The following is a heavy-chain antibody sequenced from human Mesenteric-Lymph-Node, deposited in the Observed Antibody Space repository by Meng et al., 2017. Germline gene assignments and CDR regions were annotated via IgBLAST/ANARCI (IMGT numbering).Heavy chain of an antibody. CDR3: AGGGVVATMAV. J-gene: IGHJ6*02. CDR2: IYYSGST. V-gene: IGHV4-59*01. Sequence: ETLSLTCTVSGGSISSYYWSWIRQPPGKGLEWIGYIYYSGSTNYNPSLKSRVTISVDTSKNQFSLKLSSVTAADTAVYYCAGGGVVATMAVWGQGTTVTVSS. D-gene: IGHD5-12*01. CDR1: GGSISSYY.